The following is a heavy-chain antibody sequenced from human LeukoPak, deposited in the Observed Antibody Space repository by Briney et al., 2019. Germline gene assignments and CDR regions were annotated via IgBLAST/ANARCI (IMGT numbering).Heavy chain of an antibody. CDR3: AKYSSSWYGRTGFDY. CDR1: GFTFSSYA. V-gene: IGHV3-23*01. J-gene: IGHJ4*02. CDR2: ISGSGGST. D-gene: IGHD6-13*01. Sequence: GGSLRLSCAASGFTFSSYAMSWVRQAPGKGLEWVSAISGSGGSTYYADSVKGRFTISRDNSKNTLYLQMNSLRAEDTAVYYCAKYSSSWYGRTGFDYWGQGTLVTVSS.